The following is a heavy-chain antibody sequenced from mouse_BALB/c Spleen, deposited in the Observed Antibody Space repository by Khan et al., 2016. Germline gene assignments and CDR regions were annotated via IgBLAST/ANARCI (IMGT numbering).Heavy chain of an antibody. Sequence: VQLQQSGPELMKPGASVKISCKAPGYSFTSYYMHWVKQSHGKSLEWIGYIDPFNGGTSYNQKFKGKATLTVDKSSSTAYMHLSSLTSEDSAVYYCASSTQSFYAIDYWGQGTSVTVSS. CDR3: ASSTQSFYAIDY. D-gene: IGHD1-1*01. CDR1: GYSFTSYY. J-gene: IGHJ4*01. CDR2: IDPFNGGT. V-gene: IGHV1S135*01.